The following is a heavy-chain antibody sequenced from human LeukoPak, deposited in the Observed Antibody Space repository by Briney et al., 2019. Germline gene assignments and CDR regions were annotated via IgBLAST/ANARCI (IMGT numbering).Heavy chain of an antibody. D-gene: IGHD5-18*01. V-gene: IGHV4-34*01. Sequence: SETLSLTCDVYGGSFSGYYWSWIRQPPGKGLEWIGEINHSGSTNYNPSLKSRVTISVDTSKNQFSLKLSSVTAADTAVYYCARGRYSYGFWGQGTLVTVSS. CDR2: INHSGST. CDR3: ARGRYSYGF. CDR1: GGSFSGYY. J-gene: IGHJ4*02.